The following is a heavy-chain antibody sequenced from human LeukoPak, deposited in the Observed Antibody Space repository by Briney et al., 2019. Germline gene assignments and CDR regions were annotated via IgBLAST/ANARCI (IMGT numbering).Heavy chain of an antibody. Sequence: ASVKVSCKASGYTFTSYGISWVRQAPGQGLEWMGWISAYNGNTNYAQKLQGRVTMTTDTSTSTAYMELRSLRSDDTAVYYCARNSRGNYYDSSGYYYFDYWGQGTLVTVSS. CDR2: ISAYNGNT. CDR3: ARNSRGNYYDSSGYYYFDY. D-gene: IGHD3-22*01. V-gene: IGHV1-18*01. CDR1: GYTFTSYG. J-gene: IGHJ4*02.